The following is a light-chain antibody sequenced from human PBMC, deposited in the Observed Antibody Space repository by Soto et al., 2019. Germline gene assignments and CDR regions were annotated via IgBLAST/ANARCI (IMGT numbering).Light chain of an antibody. V-gene: IGKV3-11*01. CDR3: QQYGSSPRT. J-gene: IGKJ1*01. Sequence: EIVLTQSPATLSLSPGEGATLSCRASQSITNYLAWYQQKPGQAPRLLIYDASNRATGIPARFSASGSGTDFTLTVSSLEPEDFAVYYCQQYGSSPRTFGQGTKVDIK. CDR2: DAS. CDR1: QSITNY.